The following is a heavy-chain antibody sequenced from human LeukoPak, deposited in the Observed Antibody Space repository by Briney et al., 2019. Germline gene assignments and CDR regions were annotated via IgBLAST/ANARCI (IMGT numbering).Heavy chain of an antibody. D-gene: IGHD3-10*01. CDR3: ARAGSSGSYSK. V-gene: IGHV4-38-2*02. Sequence: PSETLSLTCTVSGDSINSGYYWAWIRQPPGKGLEWIGSIYHSGSAYSNPSLKSRVTILVDTSKNQFSLRLTSVTAADTAVYYCARAGSSGSYSKWGQGTLVTVSS. CDR2: IYHSGSA. CDR1: GDSINSGYY. J-gene: IGHJ4*02.